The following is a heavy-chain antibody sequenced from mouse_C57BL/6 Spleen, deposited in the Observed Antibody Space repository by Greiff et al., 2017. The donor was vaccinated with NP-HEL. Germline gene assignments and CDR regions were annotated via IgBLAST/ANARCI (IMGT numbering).Heavy chain of an antibody. V-gene: IGHV2-5*01. CDR3: AKKRGNGYYAAMDY. D-gene: IGHD2-3*01. CDR1: GFSLTSYG. J-gene: IGHJ4*01. Sequence: QVQLKESGPGLVQPSQSLSITCTVSGFSLTSYGVHWVRQSPGKGLEWLGVIWRGGSTDYNAAFMSRLSITKDNSKSQVFFKMNSLQADDTAIYYCAKKRGNGYYAAMDYWGQGTSVTVSS. CDR2: IWRGGST.